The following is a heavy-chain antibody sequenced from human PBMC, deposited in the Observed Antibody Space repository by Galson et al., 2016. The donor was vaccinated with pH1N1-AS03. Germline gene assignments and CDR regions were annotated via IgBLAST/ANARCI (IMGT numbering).Heavy chain of an antibody. V-gene: IGHV4-4*02. J-gene: IGHJ4*02. CDR3: ASAGYHTPGYHY. CDR1: GGSMTSPDW. CDR2: VHYSGTT. Sequence: SETLSLTCAVSGGSMTSPDWWTWVRQPPGKGLEWIGEVHYSGTTSYNPSLNSRVTMSIDKSSNQFPLNLGFVTAADTAVYFCASAGYHTPGYHYWGQGALVTVSS. D-gene: IGHD3-16*02.